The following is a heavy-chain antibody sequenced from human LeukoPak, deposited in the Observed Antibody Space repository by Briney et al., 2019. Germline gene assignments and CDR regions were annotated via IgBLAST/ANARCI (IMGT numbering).Heavy chain of an antibody. CDR1: GYTFTDYY. Sequence: ASVKVSCKASGYTFTDYYIHWVRQAPGQGLEWMGWINPNSGGTNYAQKFQGRVTMTRDTSISTAYMELSRLRSDDTAVYYCARGGVVPAAISPNWFDPWGQGTLVTVSS. V-gene: IGHV1-2*02. J-gene: IGHJ5*02. CDR3: ARGGVVPAAISPNWFDP. CDR2: INPNSGGT. D-gene: IGHD2-2*01.